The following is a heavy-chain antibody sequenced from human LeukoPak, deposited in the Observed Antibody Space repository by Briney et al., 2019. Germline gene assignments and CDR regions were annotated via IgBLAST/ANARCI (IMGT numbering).Heavy chain of an antibody. V-gene: IGHV3-21*01. J-gene: IGHJ4*02. CDR3: ARRGYSDSSGYDY. CDR2: ISGDSSDI. D-gene: IGHD3-22*01. Sequence: GGSLRLSCATSGFTFKNYAMNWVRQAPGKGLEWVSSISGDSSDIYYADSVMGRSTISRDNAKNSVYLQINSLRAEDTAIYYCARRGYSDSSGYDYWGQGTLVTVSS. CDR1: GFTFKNYA.